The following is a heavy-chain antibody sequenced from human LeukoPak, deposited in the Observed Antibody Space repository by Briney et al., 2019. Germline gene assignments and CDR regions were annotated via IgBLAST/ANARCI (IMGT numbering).Heavy chain of an antibody. Sequence: GGSLRLSCAASGFTFSDHHMDWVRQAPGKGLEWVGRSGNKPSSYSTEYAASVKGRFTISRDDSKNSLYLQMNSLKTEDTAVYYCVREEWDIYSYFYGLDVWGQGTTVTISS. J-gene: IGHJ6*02. V-gene: IGHV3-72*01. CDR1: GFTFSDHH. CDR3: VREEWDIYSYFYGLDV. D-gene: IGHD2-15*01. CDR2: SGNKPSSYST.